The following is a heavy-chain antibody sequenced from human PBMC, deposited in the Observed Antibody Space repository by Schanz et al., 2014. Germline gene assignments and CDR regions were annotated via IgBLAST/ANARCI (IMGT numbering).Heavy chain of an antibody. D-gene: IGHD2-8*01. CDR2: ISWNSYSL. J-gene: IGHJ4*02. V-gene: IGHV3-9*01. CDR3: ARAPGANASPYYFDY. Sequence: EVQLVESGGGLVQPGRSLRLSCAASGFIFEDYAMYWVRQAPGKGLEWVSGISWNSYSLLYADSVQGRFNISRDNAKNSLYLQMNSLRHDDTAFYYCARAPGANASPYYFDYWGQGSLVTVSS. CDR1: GFIFEDYA.